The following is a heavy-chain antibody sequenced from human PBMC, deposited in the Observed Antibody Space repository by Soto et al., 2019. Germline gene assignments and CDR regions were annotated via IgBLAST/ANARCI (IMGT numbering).Heavy chain of an antibody. CDR2: ISAYNGNT. CDR1: GYTFTSYG. D-gene: IGHD3-10*01. J-gene: IGHJ4*02. V-gene: IGHV1-18*04. CDR3: ARAYSSSWYSYGSGSYYRNDY. Sequence: QVQLVQSGAEVKKPGASVKVSCKASGYTFTSYGISWVRQAPGQGLEWMGWISAYNGNTNYAQKLQGRVTMTTDTSTSTAYLELRSLRSDDTAVYYCARAYSSSWYSYGSGSYYRNDYWGQGTLVTVSS.